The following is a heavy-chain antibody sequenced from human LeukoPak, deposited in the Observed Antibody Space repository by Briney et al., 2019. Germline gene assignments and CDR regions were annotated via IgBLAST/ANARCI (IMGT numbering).Heavy chain of an antibody. Sequence: PSETLSLTCAVYGGSFSGYYWSWIRQPPGKGLEWIGEINHSGSTNYNPSLKSRVTISVDTSKNQFSLKLSSVTAADTAVYYCARLATAMAHLTPYYYGMDVWGQGTTVTVSS. CDR3: ARLATAMAHLTPYYYGMDV. J-gene: IGHJ6*02. CDR2: INHSGST. V-gene: IGHV4-34*09. D-gene: IGHD5-18*01. CDR1: GGSFSGYY.